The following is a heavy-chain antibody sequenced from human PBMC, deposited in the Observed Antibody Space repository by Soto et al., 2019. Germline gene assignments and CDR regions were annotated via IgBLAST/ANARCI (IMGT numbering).Heavy chain of an antibody. D-gene: IGHD2-21*02. CDR2: IKQDGSEK. Sequence: GGSLRLSCAASGFTFSSYWMSWVRQAPGKGLEWVANIKQDGSEKYYVDSVKGRFTISRDNAKKSLYLDMSSLRAEDTAVYYCARDRAFCGGDCYPGYFDYWGQGILVTVSS. CDR1: GFTFSSYW. V-gene: IGHV3-7*01. CDR3: ARDRAFCGGDCYPGYFDY. J-gene: IGHJ4*02.